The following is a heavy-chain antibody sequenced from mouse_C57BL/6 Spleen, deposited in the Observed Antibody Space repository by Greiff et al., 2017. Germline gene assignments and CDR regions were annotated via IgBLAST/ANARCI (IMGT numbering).Heavy chain of an antibody. CDR3: ARLGTDWYFDV. V-gene: IGHV5-6*01. CDR2: ISSGGSYT. CDR1: GFTFSSYG. Sequence: EVKLVESGGDLVKPGGSLKLSCAASGFTFSSYGMSWVRQTPDKRLEWVATISSGGSYTYYPDSVKGRFTISRDNAKNTLYLQMSSLKSEDAAMYYCARLGTDWYFDVWGTGTTVTVSS. J-gene: IGHJ1*03. D-gene: IGHD4-1*01.